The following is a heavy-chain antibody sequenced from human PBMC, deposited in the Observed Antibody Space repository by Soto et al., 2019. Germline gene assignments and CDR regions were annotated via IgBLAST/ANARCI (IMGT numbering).Heavy chain of an antibody. CDR3: AKDHGMDV. J-gene: IGHJ6*02. V-gene: IGHV3-23*01. CDR1: GFTFSDYA. Sequence: GGSLRLSCVASGFTFSDYAMAWVRQSPGKGLEWVSSISGSGGSTDYADSVKGRFTISRDNSKNTVFLQMNSLRAEDTAVYYSAKDHGMDVWGQGATVTVSS. CDR2: ISGSGGST.